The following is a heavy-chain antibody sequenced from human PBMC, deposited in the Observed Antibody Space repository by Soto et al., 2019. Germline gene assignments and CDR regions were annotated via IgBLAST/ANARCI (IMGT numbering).Heavy chain of an antibody. D-gene: IGHD2-15*01. CDR1: GFTYSSYG. Sequence: HPGGSLRLSVAAAGFTYSSYGMHWVRQAPGKGLEWVAVIWYDGSNKYYADSVKGRFTISRDNSKNTLYLQMNSLRAEDTAVYYCARLVAATRYYYYGMDVWGQGTTVTVSS. V-gene: IGHV3-33*01. CDR2: IWYDGSNK. J-gene: IGHJ6*02. CDR3: ARLVAATRYYYYGMDV.